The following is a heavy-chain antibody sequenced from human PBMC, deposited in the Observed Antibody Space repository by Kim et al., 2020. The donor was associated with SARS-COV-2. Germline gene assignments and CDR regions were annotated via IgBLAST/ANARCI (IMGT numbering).Heavy chain of an antibody. CDR2: ISSSGSTI. V-gene: IGHV3-48*03. CDR1: GFTFSSYE. CDR3: AREARGALSIVVGYYYYGMAV. D-gene: IGHD3-22*01. Sequence: GGSLRLSCAASGFTFSSYEMNWVRQAPGKGLEWVSYISSSGSTIYYADSVKGRFTISRDNAKNSLYLQMNSLRAEDTAVYYCAREARGALSIVVGYYYYGMAVWGQWTTLTFSS. J-gene: IGHJ6*02.